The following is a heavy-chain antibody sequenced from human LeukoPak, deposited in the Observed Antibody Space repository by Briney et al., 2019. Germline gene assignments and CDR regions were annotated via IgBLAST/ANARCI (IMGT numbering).Heavy chain of an antibody. D-gene: IGHD1-26*01. J-gene: IGHJ4*02. CDR1: GYSISSGYY. Sequence: SETLSLTCAVSGYSISSGYYWGWIRQPPGKGLEWIGSIYHSGSTYYNPSPKSRVTISVDTSKNQFSLKLSSVTAADTAVYYCARRLVGANVFDYWGQGTLVTVSS. CDR2: IYHSGST. CDR3: ARRLVGANVFDY. V-gene: IGHV4-38-2*01.